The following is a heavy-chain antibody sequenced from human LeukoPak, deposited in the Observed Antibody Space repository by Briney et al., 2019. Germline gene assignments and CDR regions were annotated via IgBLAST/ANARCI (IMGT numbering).Heavy chain of an antibody. J-gene: IGHJ3*02. D-gene: IGHD6-6*01. Sequence: GASVKVSCKASGGTFSSYAISWVRQAPGQGLEWMGGIIPIFGTANYAQKFQGRVTITADESTSTAYMELSSLRSEDTAVYYCASHGRLAIAAHRVGAFDIWGQGTMVTVSS. CDR1: GGTFSSYA. V-gene: IGHV1-69*13. CDR3: ASHGRLAIAAHRVGAFDI. CDR2: IIPIFGTA.